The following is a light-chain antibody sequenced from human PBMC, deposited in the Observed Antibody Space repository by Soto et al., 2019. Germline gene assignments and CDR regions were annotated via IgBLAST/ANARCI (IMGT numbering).Light chain of an antibody. V-gene: IGKV3-11*01. J-gene: IGKJ4*01. Sequence: EIVMTQSPATLSVPPGESATLSCRASQSVDGYLAWYQQKPGQAPRLLIYDASNRATGIPARFSGSGSGTDFTLTISSLEPEDFAVYYCQQRSNWPPLTFGGGTKVDIK. CDR3: QQRSNWPPLT. CDR2: DAS. CDR1: QSVDGY.